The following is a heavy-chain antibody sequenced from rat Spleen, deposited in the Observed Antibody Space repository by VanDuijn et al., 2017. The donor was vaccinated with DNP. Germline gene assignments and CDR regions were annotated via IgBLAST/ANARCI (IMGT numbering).Heavy chain of an antibody. J-gene: IGHJ2*01. CDR2: ITTGGGYT. D-gene: IGHD2-2*01. V-gene: IGHV5S11*01. CDR3: ARRDTFYYFDY. Sequence: EVQLVESGGGLVQPGRSMKLSCAASGFSFNNFPMAWVRQAPTKGLEWVASITTGGGYTYYRDSVKGRFTISRDNAKSTLYLQMDSLRSEETATYYCARRDTFYYFDYWGQGVMVTVSS. CDR1: GFSFNNFP.